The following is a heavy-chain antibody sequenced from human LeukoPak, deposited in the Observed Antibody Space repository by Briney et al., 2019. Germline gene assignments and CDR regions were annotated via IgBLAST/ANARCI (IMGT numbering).Heavy chain of an antibody. CDR3: ARGPAMVPYYYYMDV. CDR2: MNPNSGNT. J-gene: IGHJ6*03. D-gene: IGHD5-18*01. Sequence: ASVKVSCKASGYTFTSYDINWVRQATGQGLEWMGWMNPNSGNTGYAQKFQGRVTIIRNTSITTAYMELSSLRSEDTAVYYCARGPAMVPYYYYMDVWGKGTTVTISS. CDR1: GYTFTSYD. V-gene: IGHV1-8*03.